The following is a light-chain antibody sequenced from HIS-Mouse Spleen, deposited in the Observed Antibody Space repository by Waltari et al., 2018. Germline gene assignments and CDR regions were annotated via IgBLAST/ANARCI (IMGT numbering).Light chain of an antibody. Sequence: SYVLTQPPSVSVAPGPTARITWWGHNIGSKRLHLYQQKPGQAHVLVVYDDSDRPSGIPERFSGSNSGNTATLTISRVEAGDEADYYCQVWDSSSDHYVFGTGTKVTVL. CDR3: QVWDSSSDHYV. J-gene: IGLJ1*01. CDR1: NIGSKR. V-gene: IGLV3-21*02. CDR2: DDS.